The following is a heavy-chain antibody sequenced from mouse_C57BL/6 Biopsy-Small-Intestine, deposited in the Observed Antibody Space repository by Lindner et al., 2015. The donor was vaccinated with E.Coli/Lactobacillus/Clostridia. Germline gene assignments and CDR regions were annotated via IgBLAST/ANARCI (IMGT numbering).Heavy chain of an antibody. D-gene: IGHD2-2*01. CDR2: INPSDGST. CDR1: GYTFTNYY. CDR3: ARPWFGDSRDAFDI. V-gene: IGHV1S12*01. J-gene: IGHJ3*01. Sequence: SVKVSCKASGYTFTNYYINWVRQAPGQGLEWMGLINPSDGSTFYAQKFQGRVTMTRDTSTSTVYMELSSLRSEDTAVYYCARPWFGDSRDAFDIWGQGTRVTVSA.